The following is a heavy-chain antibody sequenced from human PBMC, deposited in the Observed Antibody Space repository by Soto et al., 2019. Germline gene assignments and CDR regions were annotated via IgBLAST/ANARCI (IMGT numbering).Heavy chain of an antibody. CDR3: ARRDISGSYYYYYGMYV. D-gene: IGHD3-22*01. J-gene: IGHJ6*04. CDR2: ISAYNGNT. Sequence: GASVKVSCKASGYTFTSYGISWVRQAPGQGLEWMGWISAYNGNTNYAQKLQGRVTMTTDTSTSTAYMELRSLRSDDTAVYYCARRDISGSYYYYYGMYVWGKGTTVTVSS. V-gene: IGHV1-18*01. CDR1: GYTFTSYG.